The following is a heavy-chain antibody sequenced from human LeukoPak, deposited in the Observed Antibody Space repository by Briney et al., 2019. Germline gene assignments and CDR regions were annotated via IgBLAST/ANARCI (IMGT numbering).Heavy chain of an antibody. V-gene: IGHV1-18*01. D-gene: IGHD3-3*01. CDR3: ARLHYDFWSGYLYYFDY. CDR1: GYTFTGYG. J-gene: IGHJ4*02. CDR2: ISAYNGNT. Sequence: ASVKVSCKASGYTFTGYGTSWVRQAPGQGLEWMGWISAYNGNTNYAQKLQGRVTMTTDTSTSTAYMELRSLRSDDTAVYYCARLHYDFWSGYLYYFDYWGQGTLVTVSS.